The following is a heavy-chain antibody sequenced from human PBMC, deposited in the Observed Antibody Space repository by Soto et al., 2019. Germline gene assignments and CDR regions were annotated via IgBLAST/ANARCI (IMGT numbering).Heavy chain of an antibody. CDR2: IFHSGTT. Sequence: QVQLQESGPGLVKPSGTLSLTCAVSSGSIDTTNWWCWVRQPPGKGLEWIGEIFHSGTTYYNPSLASRVTISVDTSKNQFSLNLRSVTAADTAVYYCARRTWGMDVWGQGTTVTVSS. V-gene: IGHV4-4*02. CDR3: ARRTWGMDV. CDR1: SGSIDTTNW. J-gene: IGHJ6*02. D-gene: IGHD2-8*01.